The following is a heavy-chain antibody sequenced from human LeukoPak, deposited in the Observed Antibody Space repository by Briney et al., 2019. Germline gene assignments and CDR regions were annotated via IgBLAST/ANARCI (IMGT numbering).Heavy chain of an antibody. CDR3: AKVFGRVGTFDY. Sequence: GESLRLSCAASGFTFSSYAMSWVRQAPGKGLEWVSAISGSGGSTYYADSVKGRFTISRDNSTNTLYLQMNSLRAEDTAVYYCAKVFGRVGTFDYWGQGALVTVSS. CDR1: GFTFSSYA. D-gene: IGHD3-3*01. V-gene: IGHV3-23*01. CDR2: ISGSGGST. J-gene: IGHJ4*02.